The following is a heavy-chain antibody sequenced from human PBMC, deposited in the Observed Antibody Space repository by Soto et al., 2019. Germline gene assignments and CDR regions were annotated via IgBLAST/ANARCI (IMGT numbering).Heavy chain of an antibody. Sequence: GGSLRLSCVPSGFSLGSHAMSWVRQAPGQGLEWVSHMSISGRDKISAESVQGRFTISRDTAKNTLYLHMYSLRADDPAVYYSARRTLTPEWDRLLPYYYYLEDWGKGTTVSVSS. CDR3: ARRTLTPEWDRLLPYYYYLED. CDR1: GFSLGSHA. J-gene: IGHJ6*03. CDR2: MSISGRDK. V-gene: IGHV3-21*01. D-gene: IGHD3-9*01.